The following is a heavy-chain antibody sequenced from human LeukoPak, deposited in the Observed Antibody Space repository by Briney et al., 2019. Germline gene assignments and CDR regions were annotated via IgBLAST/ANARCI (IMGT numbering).Heavy chain of an antibody. CDR3: AREGREYDYVWGSYRRGFDY. J-gene: IGHJ4*02. CDR1: GGSISSYY. V-gene: IGHV4-4*07. Sequence: SETLSLTCTVSGGSISSYYWSWIRQPAGKGLEWIGRIYTSGSTNYHPSLKSRVTMSVDTSKNQFSLKLSSVTAADTAVYYCAREGREYDYVWGSYRRGFDYWGQGTLVTVSS. D-gene: IGHD3-16*02. CDR2: IYTSGST.